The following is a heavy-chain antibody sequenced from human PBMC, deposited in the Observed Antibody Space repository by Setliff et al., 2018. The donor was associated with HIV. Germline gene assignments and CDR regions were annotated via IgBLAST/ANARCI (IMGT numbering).Heavy chain of an antibody. V-gene: IGHV4-59*08. CDR1: GGSISSYY. J-gene: IGHJ3*01. Sequence: KASETLSLTCTVSGGSISSYYWSWIRQPPGKGLEWIGYIYYSGSTNYNPSLKSRVTISVDTSKNQFSLKLSSVTAADTAVYYCARHGFNMLMGVDVFDLWGPGTMVTVSS. CDR3: ARHGFNMLMGVDVFDL. CDR2: IYYSGST. D-gene: IGHD3-10*02.